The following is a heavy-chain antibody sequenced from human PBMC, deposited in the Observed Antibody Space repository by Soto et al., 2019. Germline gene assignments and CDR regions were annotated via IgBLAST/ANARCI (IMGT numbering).Heavy chain of an antibody. D-gene: IGHD6-13*01. CDR1: GDSVSSNSGA. CDR3: ARGYTAVGTRAFDY. Sequence: PSQTLSLTCVISGDSVSSNSGAWNWIRQSPSRGLEWLGRTYYRSKWYNDYAVSVKSRITINPDTSKNQFSLQLNSVTPEDTAVYYCARGYTAVGTRAFDYRAQGTLVTVSA. J-gene: IGHJ4*02. CDR2: TYYRSKWYN. V-gene: IGHV6-1*01.